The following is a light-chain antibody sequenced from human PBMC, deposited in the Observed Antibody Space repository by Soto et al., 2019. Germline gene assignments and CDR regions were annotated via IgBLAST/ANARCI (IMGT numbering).Light chain of an antibody. CDR3: QQRSNWPPIT. CDR2: DTS. V-gene: IGKV3-11*01. J-gene: IGKJ5*01. CDR1: QSIAGY. Sequence: EIVLTQSPGTLSLSPGERATLSCGSSQSIAGYLAWYQKKPGQAPRLLIYDTSNRVTGVPARFSGSGSGTDFTLSISSLEPEDFAVYYCQQRSNWPPITFGQGTRLEIK.